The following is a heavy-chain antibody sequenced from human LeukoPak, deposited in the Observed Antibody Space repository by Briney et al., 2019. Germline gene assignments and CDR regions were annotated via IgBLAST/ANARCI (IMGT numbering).Heavy chain of an antibody. J-gene: IGHJ5*02. V-gene: IGHV3-7*01. D-gene: IGHD1-1*01. Sequence: GGSLRLSCTASGFTFSRHWMSSVRQAPGKGLEWVANIKQDGSDKYYVGSVKGRFTISRDNAKDSLYLQMNSLRAEDTAVYFCARVVTLTTTGYIWFDPWGQGTLVTVSS. CDR1: GFTFSRHW. CDR3: ARVVTLTTTGYIWFDP. CDR2: IKQDGSDK.